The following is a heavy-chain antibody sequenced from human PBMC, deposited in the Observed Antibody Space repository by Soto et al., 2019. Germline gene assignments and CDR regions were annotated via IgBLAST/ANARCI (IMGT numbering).Heavy chain of an antibody. Sequence: SVKVSCKASGGTFSSYSISWVRQAPGQGLEWMGGITPLFGTANYAQKFHGRVTITADESTSTAYMQLISLRSKDTAVYYGAREGYGDYGKPFDYWGRGTLVTVSS. J-gene: IGHJ4*02. CDR2: ITPLFGTA. D-gene: IGHD4-17*01. CDR3: AREGYGDYGKPFDY. V-gene: IGHV1-69*13. CDR1: GGTFSSYS.